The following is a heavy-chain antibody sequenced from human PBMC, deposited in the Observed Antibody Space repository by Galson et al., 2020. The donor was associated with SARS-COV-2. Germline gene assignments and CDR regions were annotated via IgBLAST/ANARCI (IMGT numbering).Heavy chain of an antibody. CDR1: GFTFSDVW. CDR3: ATGGVGI. Sequence: GESLKISCVASGFTFSDVWMGWVRQAPGKGLEWVGRIKSKIDGGTSDYGAPVKDRFSISRDDSKDTMYLQMNSLKIDDTAVYYCATGGVGIWGPGTTVIVSS. CDR2: IKSKIDGGTS. J-gene: IGHJ6*02. D-gene: IGHD1-26*01. V-gene: IGHV3-15*01.